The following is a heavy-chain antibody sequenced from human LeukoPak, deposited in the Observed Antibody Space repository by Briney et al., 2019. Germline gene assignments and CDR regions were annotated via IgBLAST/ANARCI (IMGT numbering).Heavy chain of an antibody. D-gene: IGHD3-10*01. CDR1: GGSFSGYY. CDR2: INHSGST. J-gene: IGHJ5*02. Sequence: NPSETLSLTCAVYGGSFSGYYWSWIRQPPGKGLEWIGEINHSGSTNYNPSHKSRVTISVDTSKNQFSLKLSSVTAADAAVYYCARGSYYYGSGSYYNQGAPLNWLDPWGQGTLVTVSS. CDR3: ARGSYYYGSGSYYNQGAPLNWLDP. V-gene: IGHV4-34*01.